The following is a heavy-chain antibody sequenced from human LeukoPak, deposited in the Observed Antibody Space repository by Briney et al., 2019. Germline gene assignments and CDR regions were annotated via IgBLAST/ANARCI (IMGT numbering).Heavy chain of an antibody. J-gene: IGHJ2*01. CDR2: IYYSGST. CDR3: ARDLRGCGGDCFTPNWYFDL. Sequence: PSETLSLTCTVSGGSISSGGYYWSWIRQHPGKGLEWIGYIYYSGSTYYNPSLKSRVTISVDTSKNQFSLKLSSVTAADAAVYYCARDLRGCGGDCFTPNWYFDLWGRGTLVTVSS. V-gene: IGHV4-31*03. D-gene: IGHD2-21*02. CDR1: GGSISSGGYY.